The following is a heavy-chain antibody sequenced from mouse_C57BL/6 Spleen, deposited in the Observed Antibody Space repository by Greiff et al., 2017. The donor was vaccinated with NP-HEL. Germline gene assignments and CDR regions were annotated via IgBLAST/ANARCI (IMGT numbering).Heavy chain of an antibody. Sequence: VQLQESGAELARPGASVKLSCKASGYTFTSYGISWVKQRTGQGLEWIGEIYPRSGNTYYNEKFKGKATLTADKSSSTAYMELRSLTSEDSAVYFCARRGYDYRYWYFDVWGTGTTVTVSS. V-gene: IGHV1-81*01. D-gene: IGHD2-4*01. CDR1: GYTFTSYG. CDR2: IYPRSGNT. J-gene: IGHJ1*03. CDR3: ARRGYDYRYWYFDV.